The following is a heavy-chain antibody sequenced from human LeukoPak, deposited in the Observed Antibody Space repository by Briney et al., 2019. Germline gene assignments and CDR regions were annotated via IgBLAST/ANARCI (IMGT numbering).Heavy chain of an antibody. CDR3: VWSPYSSGHYPYFQH. J-gene: IGHJ1*01. CDR2: LSGSGGST. D-gene: IGHD3-22*01. V-gene: IGHV3-23*01. Sequence: GGSLRLSCAASGFTFSSCAMTWVRQAPGMGLEWVSSLSGSGGSTYYADSVKGRFTISRDNSKNTLYLQMNSLRAEDTAVYYCVWSPYSSGHYPYFQHWGQGTLVTVSS. CDR1: GFTFSSCA.